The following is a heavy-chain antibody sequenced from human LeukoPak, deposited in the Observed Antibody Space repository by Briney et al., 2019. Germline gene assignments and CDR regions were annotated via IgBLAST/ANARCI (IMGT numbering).Heavy chain of an antibody. D-gene: IGHD5-18*01. CDR2: IYYSGST. CDR1: GGSFSSGSYY. CDR3: ASSGTAMVAPFDY. Sequence: PSETLSLTCTVSGGSFSSGSYYWSWIRQPPGTGLEWIGYIYYSGSTNYNPSLKSRVTISVDTSKNQFSLKLSSVTAADTAVYYCASSGTAMVAPFDYWGQGTLVTVSS. V-gene: IGHV4-61*01. J-gene: IGHJ4*02.